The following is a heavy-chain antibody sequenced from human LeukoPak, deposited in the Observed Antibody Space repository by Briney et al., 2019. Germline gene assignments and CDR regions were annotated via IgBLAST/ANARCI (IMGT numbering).Heavy chain of an antibody. CDR2: IWFDGSNK. Sequence: GGSLRLSCAASGFTFRSYGMHWVRQAPGEGLEWVAGIWFDGSNKNYGDSVKDRFTISRDNSKNTLFLEMNSLRGEDTAVYYCARGDLNWKPVRYAMDVWGQGTTVTVSS. J-gene: IGHJ6*02. V-gene: IGHV3-33*01. D-gene: IGHD1-20*01. CDR1: GFTFRSYG. CDR3: ARGDLNWKPVRYAMDV.